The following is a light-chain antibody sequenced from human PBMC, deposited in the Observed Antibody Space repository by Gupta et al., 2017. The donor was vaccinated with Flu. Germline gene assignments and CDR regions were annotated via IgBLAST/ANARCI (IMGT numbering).Light chain of an antibody. CDR3: SSFTSSSDLVV. Sequence: IPISCTGTSSDVGRYKYVSWYQQHPGKAPKLMIYEVSNRPSGVSDRFSGSKSGNTASLAISGLQAEDEADYYCSSFTSSSDLVVFGTGTKVTVL. V-gene: IGLV2-14*01. J-gene: IGLJ1*01. CDR1: SSDVGRYKY. CDR2: EVS.